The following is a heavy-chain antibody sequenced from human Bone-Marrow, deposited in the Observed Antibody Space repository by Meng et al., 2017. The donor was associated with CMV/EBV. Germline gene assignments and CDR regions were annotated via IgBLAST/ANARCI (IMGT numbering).Heavy chain of an antibody. J-gene: IGHJ4*02. CDR1: GFTFSSYS. CDR3: ARGVGATKGDDY. Sequence: GGSLRLSCAASGFTFSSYSMNWVRQAPGKGLVWVSRINSDGSSTSYADSVKGRFTISRDNAKNTLYLQMNSLRAEDTAVYYCARGVGATKGDDYWGQGTLVTVSS. D-gene: IGHD1-26*01. V-gene: IGHV3-74*01. CDR2: INSDGSST.